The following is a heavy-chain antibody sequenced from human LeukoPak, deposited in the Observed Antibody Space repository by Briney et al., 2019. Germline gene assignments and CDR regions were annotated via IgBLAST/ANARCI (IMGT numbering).Heavy chain of an antibody. D-gene: IGHD3-9*01. V-gene: IGHV4-38-2*02. CDR3: ARDYDILTGDDAFDI. Sequence: SETLSLTCTVSGYSISSGYYWGWIRQPPGKGLEWIGSIYHSGSTYYNPSLKSRVTISVDTSKNQFSLKLSSVTAADTAVYYCARDYDILTGDDAFDIWGQGTMDTVSS. CDR2: IYHSGST. CDR1: GYSISSGYY. J-gene: IGHJ3*02.